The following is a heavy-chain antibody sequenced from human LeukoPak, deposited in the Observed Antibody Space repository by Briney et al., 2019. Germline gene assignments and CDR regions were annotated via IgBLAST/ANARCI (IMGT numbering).Heavy chain of an antibody. CDR3: ARDHHAVTTSIHY. D-gene: IGHD4-17*01. CDR1: GFTISSNY. J-gene: IGHJ4*02. V-gene: IGHV3-53*05. Sequence: PGGSLRLSCAASGFTISSNYMSWVRQAPGKGLEWVSVIYSGGGTYYADSVRGRFTISRDNSKNTLYLQMNSLRAEDTAVYYCARDHHAVTTSIHYWGQGTLVTVSS. CDR2: IYSGGGT.